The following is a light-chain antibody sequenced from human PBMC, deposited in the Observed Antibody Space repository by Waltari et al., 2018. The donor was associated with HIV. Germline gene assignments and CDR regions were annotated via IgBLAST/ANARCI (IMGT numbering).Light chain of an antibody. CDR1: KPASYS. J-gene: IGLJ1*01. CDR3: QVWDSDSDPRYV. Sequence: SYVVTQPPSVPVAPGEPARIPCAGTKPASYSVDWLQQRPGQAPVLVLSYDDARPSGIPERFSGSNSGNTATLTISRVEAGDEADYYCQVWDSDSDPRYVFGPGTKVTFL. CDR2: YDD. V-gene: IGLV3-21*04.